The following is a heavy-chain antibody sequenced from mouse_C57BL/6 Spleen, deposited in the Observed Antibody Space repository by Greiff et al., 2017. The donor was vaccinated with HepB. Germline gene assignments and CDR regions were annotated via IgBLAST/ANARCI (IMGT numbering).Heavy chain of an antibody. D-gene: IGHD2-1*01. CDR3: ARLSYYGNSYLFYFDY. J-gene: IGHJ2*01. CDR2: IRNKANGYTT. V-gene: IGHV7-3*01. CDR1: GFTFTDYY. Sequence: EVQGVESGGGLVQPGGSLSLSCAASGFTFTDYYMSWVRQPPGKALEWLGFIRNKANGYTTEYSASVKGRFTISRVNSQSILYLQMNALRAEDSATYYCARLSYYGNSYLFYFDYWGQGTTVTVSS.